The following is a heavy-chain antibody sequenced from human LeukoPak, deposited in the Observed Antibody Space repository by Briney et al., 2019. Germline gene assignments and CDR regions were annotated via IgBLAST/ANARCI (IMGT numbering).Heavy chain of an antibody. CDR2: MNPNSGNT. V-gene: IGHV1-8*01. Sequence: ASVNVSCKASGYTFTSYDINWVRQATGQGLEWMGWMNPNSGNTGYAQKFPGRVTMTRNTSISTAYMELSSLRSDDTAVYYCARESDPYYDDSSGYYRIGYFQHWGQGTLVTVSS. CDR1: GYTFTSYD. J-gene: IGHJ1*01. CDR3: ARESDPYYDDSSGYYRIGYFQH. D-gene: IGHD3-22*01.